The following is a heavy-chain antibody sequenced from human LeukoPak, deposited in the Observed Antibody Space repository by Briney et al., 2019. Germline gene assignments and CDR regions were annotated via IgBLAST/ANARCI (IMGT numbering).Heavy chain of an antibody. V-gene: IGHV3-30*04. CDR1: GFTFDDYT. CDR2: ISYDGSNK. Sequence: GGSLRLSCAASGFTFDDYTMHWVRQAPGKGLEWVAVISYDGSNKYYADSVRGRFTISRDNAKNTLYLQMNSLRDEDTAVYYCARVGGYNSYFDYWGQGSLVTVSS. D-gene: IGHD5-24*01. J-gene: IGHJ4*02. CDR3: ARVGGYNSYFDY.